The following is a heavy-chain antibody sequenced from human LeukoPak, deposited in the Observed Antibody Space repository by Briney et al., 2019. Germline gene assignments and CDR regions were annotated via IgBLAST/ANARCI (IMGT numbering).Heavy chain of an antibody. CDR2: ISPYNGNT. CDR3: ARDHHDKYSSAEI. V-gene: IGHV1-18*01. D-gene: IGHD6-19*01. CDR1: GYTFTSYG. J-gene: IGHJ3*02. Sequence: GASVKVSCKASGYTFTSYGISWVRQAPGQGLEWMGWISPYNGNTNYAQKFQGRVTMTTDTSTSTAYMELSSLRSEDTAVYYCARDHHDKYSSAEIWGQGTMVTVSS.